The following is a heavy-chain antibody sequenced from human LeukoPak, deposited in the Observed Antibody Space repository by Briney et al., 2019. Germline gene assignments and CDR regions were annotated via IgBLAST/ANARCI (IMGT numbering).Heavy chain of an antibody. V-gene: IGHV3-23*01. Sequence: GGSPRLSCAASGFTFSSYGMSWVRQAPGKGLEWVSAISGSGGSTYYADSVKGRFTTSRDNSKNTLYLQINSLRAEDTAVYYCAKWDTYYDSSGYYFYWGQGTLVTVSS. J-gene: IGHJ4*02. CDR2: ISGSGGST. D-gene: IGHD3-22*01. CDR1: GFTFSSYG. CDR3: AKWDTYYDSSGYYFY.